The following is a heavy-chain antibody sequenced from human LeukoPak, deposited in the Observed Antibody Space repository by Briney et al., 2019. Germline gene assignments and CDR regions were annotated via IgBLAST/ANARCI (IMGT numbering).Heavy chain of an antibody. J-gene: IGHJ5*02. V-gene: IGHV1-69*04. CDR3: ARVQQQLVNWFDP. CDR1: GYTFNTYG. Sequence: SVKVSCKASGYTFNTYGISWVRQAPGQRPEWMGRIIPILGIANYAQKFQGRVTISADKSTSTAYMELSSLRSEDTAVYYCARVQQQLVNWFDPWGQGTLVTVSS. D-gene: IGHD6-13*01. CDR2: IIPILGIA.